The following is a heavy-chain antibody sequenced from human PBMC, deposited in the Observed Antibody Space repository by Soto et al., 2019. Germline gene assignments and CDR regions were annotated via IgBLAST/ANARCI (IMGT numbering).Heavy chain of an antibody. CDR2: LDCDDDK. Sequence: GSGPTLENPTHTHTLTCTFSGFSLTTNGICLSLIRQPPVKALECLARLDCDDDKYYSTSLKTRLTISKDTSKNQVVLTMTNMDPVDTATYYCARSYGSSAPYFDYWGQGTLVTVSS. J-gene: IGHJ4*02. V-gene: IGHV2-70*11. CDR3: ARSYGSSAPYFDY. CDR1: GFSLTTNGIC. D-gene: IGHD6-6*01.